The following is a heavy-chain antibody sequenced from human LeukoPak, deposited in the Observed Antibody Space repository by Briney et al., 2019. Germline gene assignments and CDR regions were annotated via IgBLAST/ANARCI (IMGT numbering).Heavy chain of an antibody. V-gene: IGHV1-46*01. CDR1: GYTFTSDY. Sequence: GASVTVSCKASGYTFTSDYMYWVRQAPGQGLEWVGIINPSGVSTRYAQKFQGRVTMTRDTSKSTLYMELSSLRSEDTAVYYCARGGVVLMVYAIVAQQNYYYYGMDVWGQGTTVTVSS. CDR3: ARGGVVLMVYAIVAQQNYYYYGMDV. J-gene: IGHJ6*02. CDR2: INPSGVST. D-gene: IGHD2-8*01.